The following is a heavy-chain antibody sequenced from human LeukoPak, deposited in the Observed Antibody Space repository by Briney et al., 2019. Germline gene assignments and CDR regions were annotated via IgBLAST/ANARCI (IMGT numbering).Heavy chain of an antibody. Sequence: PSETLSLTCTVSGGSIRSYYWSWIRQPPGKGLEWIGYIYYSGSTNYNPSLKSRVSISVDTSKNQFSLKLSSVTAADTTVYYCARTGSTVTMLYPFDHWGQGTLVTVSS. J-gene: IGHJ4*02. CDR3: ARTGSTVTMLYPFDH. CDR1: GGSIRSYY. CDR2: IYYSGST. D-gene: IGHD4-17*01. V-gene: IGHV4-59*01.